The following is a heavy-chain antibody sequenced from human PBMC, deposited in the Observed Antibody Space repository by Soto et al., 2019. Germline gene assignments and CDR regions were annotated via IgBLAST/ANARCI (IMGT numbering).Heavy chain of an antibody. Sequence: QVQLVQSGAEVKKPGSSVKVSCKASGGTFSSYPISWVRQAPGQGLEWMGGIIPIFGTADYAQKFQGRVRITADESTSTAYLDLSSLRSEDTAMYYCARPIDSRFYYFDNWGQGTLVTVSS. D-gene: IGHD3-3*01. V-gene: IGHV1-69*12. CDR2: IIPIFGTA. J-gene: IGHJ4*02. CDR1: GGTFSSYP. CDR3: ARPIDSRFYYFDN.